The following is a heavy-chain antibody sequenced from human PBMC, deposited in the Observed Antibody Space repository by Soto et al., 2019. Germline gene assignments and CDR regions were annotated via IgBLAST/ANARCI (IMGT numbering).Heavy chain of an antibody. CDR3: ARDSRIVGATTPAYNWFDP. CDR2: IIPIFGTA. V-gene: IGHV1-69*01. Sequence: QVQLVQSGAEVKKPGSSVKVSCKASGGTFSSYAISWVRQAPGQGLEWMGGIIPIFGTANYAQKFQGRVTITADESTSTAYMELSSLRSEYTAVYYCARDSRIVGATTPAYNWFDPWGQGTLVTVSS. CDR1: GGTFSSYA. D-gene: IGHD1-26*01. J-gene: IGHJ5*02.